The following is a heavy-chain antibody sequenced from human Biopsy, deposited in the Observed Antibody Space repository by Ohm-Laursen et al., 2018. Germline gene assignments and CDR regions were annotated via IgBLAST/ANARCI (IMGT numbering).Heavy chain of an antibody. V-gene: IGHV3-30*03. CDR2: ISYDGLNK. D-gene: IGHD1-7*01. Sequence: SLRLSCAASGFIFSTYGMHWVRQAPGKGLEWVALISYDGLNKFYADSVKGRFTISRDNSKNTVSLQMDSLRAEGTALYYCARDYTWNYVGIGYWGHGTLVTVSS. J-gene: IGHJ4*01. CDR1: GFIFSTYG. CDR3: ARDYTWNYVGIGY.